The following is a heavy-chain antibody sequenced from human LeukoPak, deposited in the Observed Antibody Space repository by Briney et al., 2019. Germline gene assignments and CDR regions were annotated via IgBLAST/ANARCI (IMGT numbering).Heavy chain of an antibody. V-gene: IGHV3-11*01. CDR2: ISGSGSTI. D-gene: IGHD3-22*01. CDR3: ASDPARDYYDTSGYFRWVDY. J-gene: IGHJ4*02. Sequence: GGSLRLSCAASGFTFSDYYMSWIRQAPGKGLEWVSYISGSGSTIYYADSVKGRFTISRDNAKNSLCLQMNSLRAEDTAVYYCASDPARDYYDTSGYFRWVDYWGQGTLVTVSS. CDR1: GFTFSDYY.